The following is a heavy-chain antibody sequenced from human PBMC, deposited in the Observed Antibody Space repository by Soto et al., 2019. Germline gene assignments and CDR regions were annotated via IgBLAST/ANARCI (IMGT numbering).Heavy chain of an antibody. CDR3: ARDDGRGGPFDY. D-gene: IGHD3-16*01. CDR2: IWYDGSNK. CDR1: RFTFSSYG. V-gene: IGHV3-33*01. Sequence: QVQLVESGGGVVQPGRSLRLSYAASRFTFSSYGMHWVRQAPGKGLEWVAVIWYDGSNKYYADSVKGRFTISRDNSKNTLYLQMNSLRAEDTAVYYCARDDGRGGPFDYWGQGTLVTVSS. J-gene: IGHJ4*02.